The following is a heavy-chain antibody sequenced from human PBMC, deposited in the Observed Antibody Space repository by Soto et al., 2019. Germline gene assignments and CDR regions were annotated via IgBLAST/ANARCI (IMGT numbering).Heavy chain of an antibody. CDR3: ARRVLGSGDNAFDI. D-gene: IGHD4-17*01. Sequence: EVQLVESGGGLVQPGGSLIVSCAASGFTFSSHDMNWVRQAPGKGLEWISFISGTSSNIYYADSVKGRFTTSRDNAKNSLYLQMNSLRGEDTAVYYWARRVLGSGDNAFDIWGQGTMLTVSS. J-gene: IGHJ3*02. V-gene: IGHV3-48*01. CDR2: ISGTSSNI. CDR1: GFTFSSHD.